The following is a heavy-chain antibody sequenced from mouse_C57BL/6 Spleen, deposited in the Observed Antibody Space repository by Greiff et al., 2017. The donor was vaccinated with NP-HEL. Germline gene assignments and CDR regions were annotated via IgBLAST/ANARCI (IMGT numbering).Heavy chain of an antibody. CDR1: GYSITSGYY. J-gene: IGHJ3*01. CDR2: ISYDGSN. Sequence: EVQLQESGPGLVKPSQSLSLTCSVTGYSITSGYYWNWIRQFPGNKLEWMGYISYDGSNNYNPSLKNRISITRDTSKNQFFLKLNSVTTEDTATYYCAREELSLTAAWFAYWGQGTLVTVSA. V-gene: IGHV3-6*01. CDR3: AREELSLTAAWFAY. D-gene: IGHD1-1*02.